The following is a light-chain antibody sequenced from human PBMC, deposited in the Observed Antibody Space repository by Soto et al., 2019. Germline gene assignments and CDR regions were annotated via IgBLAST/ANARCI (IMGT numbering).Light chain of an antibody. J-gene: IGKJ4*01. CDR2: GAS. CDR3: QQYNKSPLT. Sequence: EIVMTQSPATLAVSPGERATLSCRASESTNNYLAWYQQEPGQAPRLLIDGASTRAAGIPPRFSGSGSGTEFTLTISSLQSEDFAVYYYQQYNKSPLTIGGGTQVEIK. V-gene: IGKV3-15*01. CDR1: ESTNNY.